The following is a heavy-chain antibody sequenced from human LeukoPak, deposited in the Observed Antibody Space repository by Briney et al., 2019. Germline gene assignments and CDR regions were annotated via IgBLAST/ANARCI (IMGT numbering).Heavy chain of an antibody. J-gene: IGHJ5*02. CDR3: ARQLGYCISTSCRAFDP. Sequence: PSQTLSLTCTVSGGSISSGSYYWSWIRQPAGKGLEWIGRIYTSGSTNYNPSLKSRVTISVDTSKNQFSLKLSSVTAADTAVYYCARQLGYCISTSCRAFDPSGQGTLVTVSS. D-gene: IGHD2-2*01. V-gene: IGHV4-61*02. CDR2: IYTSGST. CDR1: GGSISSGSYY.